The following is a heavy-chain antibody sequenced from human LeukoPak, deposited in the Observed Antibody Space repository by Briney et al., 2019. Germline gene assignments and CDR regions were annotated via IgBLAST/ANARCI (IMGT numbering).Heavy chain of an antibody. CDR2: ISDTWGST. CDR1: AFTFGSFG. Sequence: PGGSLRLSCAARAFTFGSFGMSWVRHAPGEGLEGVSAISDTWGSTFYADSVKGRFTISRDNSKNTLYLQMNSLSAADTAVSYCAKGPIQSYMAPEYWGEGTPVTVSS. D-gene: IGHD5-18*01. CDR3: AKGPIQSYMAPEY. J-gene: IGHJ4*02. V-gene: IGHV3-23*01.